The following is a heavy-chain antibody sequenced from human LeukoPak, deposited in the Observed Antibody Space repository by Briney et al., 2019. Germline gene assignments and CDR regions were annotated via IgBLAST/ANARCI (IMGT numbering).Heavy chain of an antibody. J-gene: IGHJ5*02. V-gene: IGHV1-8*01. CDR1: GYTFTSHD. D-gene: IGHD6-19*01. Sequence: ASVKVSRKASGYTFTSHDINWVRQATGQGLEWMGWMNPNSGNTGYAQKFQGRVTMTRNTSISTAYMELSSLRSEDTAVYYCAGGRLPGIAVVIWFDPWGQGTLVTVSS. CDR3: AGGRLPGIAVVIWFDP. CDR2: MNPNSGNT.